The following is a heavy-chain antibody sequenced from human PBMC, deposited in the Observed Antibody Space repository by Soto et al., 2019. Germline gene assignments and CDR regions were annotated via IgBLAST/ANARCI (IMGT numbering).Heavy chain of an antibody. CDR2: IIPIFGTA. CDR3: AREYCSSTSCLAGPTYYYYYYGMDV. Sequence: SVKVSCKASGGTFSSYAISWVRQAPGQGLEWMGGIIPIFGTANYAQKFQGRVTMTADESTSTAYMELSSLRSEDTAGYCCAREYCSSTSCLAGPTYYYYYYGMDVWGQGTTVTVS. V-gene: IGHV1-69*13. D-gene: IGHD2-2*01. J-gene: IGHJ6*02. CDR1: GGTFSSYA.